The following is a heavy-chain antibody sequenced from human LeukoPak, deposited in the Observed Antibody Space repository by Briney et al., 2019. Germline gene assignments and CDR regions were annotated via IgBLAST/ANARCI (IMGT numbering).Heavy chain of an antibody. J-gene: IGHJ4*02. CDR2: IREERGQE. Sequence: PGGSLRLSCVASGLTVSNHWMSWVRQAPGKGLEWVANIREERGQEYYVDSVKGRFTTSRDKNSLFLQMNSVRAEDTAVYYCVGWGISGITNHWGQGTLVTVSS. V-gene: IGHV3-7*01. D-gene: IGHD1-7*01. CDR1: GLTVSNHW. CDR3: VGWGISGITNH.